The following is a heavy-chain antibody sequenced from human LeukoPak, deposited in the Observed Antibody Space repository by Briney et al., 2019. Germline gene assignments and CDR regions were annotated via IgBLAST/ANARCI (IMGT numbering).Heavy chain of an antibody. J-gene: IGHJ5*02. Sequence: ASVKVSCKASGYTFTSYGISWVRRAPGQGLEWMGWISVYNGNTNYAQKLQGRVTMTTNTSTSTAYMDLRSLRSDDTAVYYCARVSRYNWFDPWGQGTLVTVSS. CDR2: ISVYNGNT. V-gene: IGHV1-18*01. CDR1: GYTFTSYG. CDR3: ARVSRYNWFDP.